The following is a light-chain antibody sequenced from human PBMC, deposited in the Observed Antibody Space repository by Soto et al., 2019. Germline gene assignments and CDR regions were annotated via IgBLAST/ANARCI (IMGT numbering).Light chain of an antibody. CDR2: KAY. V-gene: IGKV1-5*03. CDR3: QPYNSYSCT. J-gene: IGKJ1*01. CDR1: QSISSW. Sequence: DIQMTQSPSTLSASVGDRVTITCRARQSISSWLAWYQQTPGKAPKLMIYKAYSLESGFPSTFSGSGSGTEFTLTISSLQPDDVSTYYCQPYNSYSCTFGQGTKVEIK.